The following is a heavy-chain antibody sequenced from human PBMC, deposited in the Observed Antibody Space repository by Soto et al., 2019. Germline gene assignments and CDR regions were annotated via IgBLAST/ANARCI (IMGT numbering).Heavy chain of an antibody. CDR1: GFTFSSYE. J-gene: IGHJ6*02. CDR3: ARDHKGGYYYYGMDV. V-gene: IGHV3-48*03. Sequence: GGSLRLSCAASGFTFSSYEMNWVRQAPGKGLEWVSYISSSGSTIYYADSVKGRFTISRDNAKNSLYLQMNSLRAEDTAVYYCARDHKGGYYYYGMDVWGQGTTVAVSS. CDR2: ISSSGSTI.